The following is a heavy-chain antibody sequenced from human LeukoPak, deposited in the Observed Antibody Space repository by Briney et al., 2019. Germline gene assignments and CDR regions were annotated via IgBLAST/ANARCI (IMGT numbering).Heavy chain of an antibody. D-gene: IGHD3-22*01. J-gene: IGHJ4*02. CDR2: INSDGSST. Sequence: GGSLRLSCAASGFTFSSYWMHRVRQAPGKGLVWVSRINSDGSSTSYADSVKGRFTISRDNAKNTLYLQMNSLRAEDTAVYYCARASYDSRYYFDYWGQGTLVTVSS. CDR1: GFTFSSYW. V-gene: IGHV3-74*01. CDR3: ARASYDSRYYFDY.